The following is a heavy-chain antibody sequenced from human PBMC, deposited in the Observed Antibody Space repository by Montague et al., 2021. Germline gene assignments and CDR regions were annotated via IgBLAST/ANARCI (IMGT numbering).Heavy chain of an antibody. V-gene: IGHV3-23*01. D-gene: IGHD3-3*01. CDR2: INASGGKT. Sequence: SMSLSCAASGFPISSWAMSWVRQAPGKGLECVSIINASGGKTHYAGSVTGRFTISRDRSKNTLYLQMDSLRVEDTAVYYCANFRQSVEMDVWGQGTRVTVSS. J-gene: IGHJ6*02. CDR3: ANFRQSVEMDV. CDR1: GFPISSWA.